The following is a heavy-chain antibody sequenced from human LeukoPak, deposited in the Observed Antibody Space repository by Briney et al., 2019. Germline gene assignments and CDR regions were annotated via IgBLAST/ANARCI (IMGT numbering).Heavy chain of an antibody. CDR2: MNQDGNQK. CDR3: ARDNDRKDDS. CDR1: GFTFSSYW. J-gene: IGHJ4*02. Sequence: GGTLRLSCAASGFTFSSYWMTWVRQAPGKGLEWVANMNQDGNQKFYVDSVKGRFTISRDNAKNSVYLQMNNLRAGDTALYYCARDNDRKDDSWGQGTLVTVSS. V-gene: IGHV3-7*01. D-gene: IGHD2-8*01.